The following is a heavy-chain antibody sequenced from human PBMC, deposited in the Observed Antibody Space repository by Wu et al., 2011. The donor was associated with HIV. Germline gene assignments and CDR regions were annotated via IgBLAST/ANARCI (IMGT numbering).Heavy chain of an antibody. CDR3: ARHSVYYDILTGLGDFDY. CDR1: IQLYQLL. D-gene: IGHD3-9*01. V-gene: IGHV5-51*01. Sequence: VQLVQSGAEVKKPGESLKISCKGFWIQLYQLLDRLGAPDARKGLEWMGIIYPGDSDTRYSPSFQGQVTISADKSISTAYLQWSSLKASDTAMYYCARHSVYYDILTGLGDFDYWGQGTLVTVSS. J-gene: IGHJ4*02. CDR2: IYPGDSDT.